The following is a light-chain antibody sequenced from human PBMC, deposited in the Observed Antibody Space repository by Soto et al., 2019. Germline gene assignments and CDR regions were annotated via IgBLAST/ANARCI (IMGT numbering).Light chain of an antibody. J-gene: IGKJ2*01. CDR3: QQSYKTPYT. V-gene: IGKV1-39*01. CDR2: AAS. CDR1: QSISNY. Sequence: DIQMTQSPSSLSASVGDRVTITCRASQSISNYLSWYQQKPEKAPELLIYAASSLQSGVPSRFSGSGSETDFALTISSLQPGDFATYYCQQSYKTPYTFGQGTKLEIK.